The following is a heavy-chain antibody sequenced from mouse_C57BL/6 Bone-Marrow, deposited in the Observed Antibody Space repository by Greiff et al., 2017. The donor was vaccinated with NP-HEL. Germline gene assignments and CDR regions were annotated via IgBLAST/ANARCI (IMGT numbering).Heavy chain of an antibody. J-gene: IGHJ2*01. D-gene: IGHD1-1*01. CDR1: GFNIKDDY. V-gene: IGHV14-4*01. CDR2: IDPGNGDT. CDR3: TTRIPITTVVATGYCDY. Sequence: EVQLQQSGAELVRPGASVKLSCTASGFNIKDDYMHWVKQRPEQGLEWIGWIDPGNGDTEYASKFQGKATITADTSSNTAYLQLSSLTSEDTAVYYCTTRIPITTVVATGYCDYWGQGTTLTVSS.